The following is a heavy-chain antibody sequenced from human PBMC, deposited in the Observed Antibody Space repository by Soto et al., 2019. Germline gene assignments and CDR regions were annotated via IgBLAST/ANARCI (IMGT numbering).Heavy chain of an antibody. J-gene: IGHJ4*02. CDR2: IRSKDYGGTT. V-gene: IGHV3-49*02. CDR1: GFTFGYFS. Sequence: PGGSLRLSCATSGFTFGYFSISWVRQAPGRGMEWVGFIRSKDYGGTTEYAASVKGRFAISRDDSTGIAYLQMNSLKIEDTAVYYCTREIPYFDSWGQGTLVTVPS. CDR3: TREIPYFDS.